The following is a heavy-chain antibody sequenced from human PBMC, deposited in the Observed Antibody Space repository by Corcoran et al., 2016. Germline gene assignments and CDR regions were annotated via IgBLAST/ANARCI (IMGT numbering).Heavy chain of an antibody. CDR1: GYTFTGDY. V-gene: IGHV1-2*02. CDR2: INPNSGGT. J-gene: IGHJ5*02. Sequence: QVHRVQSWAEVKKHGASVKVSCQAAGYTFTGDYMHGVLQAPGQGREWLGWINPNSGGTNYAQKFQGRVTMTRDTSISTAYRELSRLRSDETAVYSCARNSYIYGSKPLNGFDPWGQGTLVTVSS. D-gene: IGHD5-18*01. CDR3: ARNSYIYGSKPLNGFDP.